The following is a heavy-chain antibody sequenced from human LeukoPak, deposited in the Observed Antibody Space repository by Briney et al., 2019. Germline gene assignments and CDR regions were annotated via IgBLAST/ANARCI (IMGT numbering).Heavy chain of an antibody. D-gene: IGHD2-8*02. CDR3: ARAQLGVSAGDY. CDR2: IKQDGSEK. J-gene: IGHJ4*02. Sequence: WVRQAPGKGLQWVANIKQDGSEKYYVDSVKGRFTISRDNAKNSLYLQMNSLRAEDTAVYYCARAQLGVSAGDYWGQGTLVTVSS. V-gene: IGHV3-7*01.